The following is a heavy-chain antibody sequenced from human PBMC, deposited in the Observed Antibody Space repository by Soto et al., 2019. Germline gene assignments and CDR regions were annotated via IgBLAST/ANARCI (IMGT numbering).Heavy chain of an antibody. CDR2: ISSSSSYI. J-gene: IGHJ6*02. Sequence: KPGGSLRLSCAASGFTFSSYSMNWVRQAPGKGLEWVSSISSSSSYIYYADSVKGRFTISRDNAKNSLYLQMNSLRAEDTAVYYCARDGGVNMASTYYYYGMDVWGQGTTVTVSS. CDR1: GFTFSSYS. V-gene: IGHV3-21*01. CDR3: ARDGGVNMASTYYYYGMDV. D-gene: IGHD3-16*01.